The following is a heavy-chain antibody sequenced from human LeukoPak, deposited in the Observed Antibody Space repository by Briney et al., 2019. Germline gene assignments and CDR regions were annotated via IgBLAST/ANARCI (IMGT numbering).Heavy chain of an antibody. CDR1: SGSIGSYY. V-gene: IGHV4-39*07. D-gene: IGHD3-16*01. Sequence: SETLSLTCTVSSGSIGSYYWSWIRQPPGKGLEWIGSIYYSGSTYYNPSLKSRVTISVDTSKNQFSLKLSSVTAADTAVYYCARVGEFKSNNWFDPWGQGTLVTVSS. CDR2: IYYSGST. J-gene: IGHJ5*02. CDR3: ARVGEFKSNNWFDP.